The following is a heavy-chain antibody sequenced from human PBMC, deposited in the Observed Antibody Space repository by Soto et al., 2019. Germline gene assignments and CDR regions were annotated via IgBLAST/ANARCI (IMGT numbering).Heavy chain of an antibody. V-gene: IGHV4-59*01. D-gene: IGHD3-16*01. CDR1: GGSINSYY. CDR2: IQNRGST. Sequence: PSETLSLTCTVSGGSINSYYWTWIRQPPGKGLEWIGCIQNRGSTNYNPSLKSRVTMSVDTSKNQFSLKVRSVTAADTGVYYCARVPYDYYYAMDVRGQGTTVTVSS. CDR3: ARVPYDYYYAMDV. J-gene: IGHJ6*02.